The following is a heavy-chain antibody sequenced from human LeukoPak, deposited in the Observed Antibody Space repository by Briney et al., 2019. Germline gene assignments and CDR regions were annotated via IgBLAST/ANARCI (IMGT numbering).Heavy chain of an antibody. CDR2: TYSDGST. V-gene: IGHV3-53*01. D-gene: IGHD2-21*01. CDR1: GFTVCSNY. J-gene: IGHJ3*02. CDR3: AKGENGIAAAFDI. Sequence: GGSLSPSCAASGFTVCSNYIGWVRQAPGKGLEWVSLTYSDGSTYYADSVKGRFTISRDNSENSLYLQMNTLRAEDTAVYYCAKGENGIAAAFDIWGGNIVVSVSS.